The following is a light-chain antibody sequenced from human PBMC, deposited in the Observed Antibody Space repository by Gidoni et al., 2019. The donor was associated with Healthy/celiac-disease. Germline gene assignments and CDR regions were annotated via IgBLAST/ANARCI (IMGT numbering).Light chain of an antibody. CDR2: DAS. V-gene: IGKV3-11*01. J-gene: IGKJ5*01. CDR1: KSVSSY. Sequence: EIVLTQSPATLSLSPGERATLSCRASKSVSSYLAWYQQKPGQVPRILIYDASNRATGIPARFSGSGSWTDFTLTIRSLEPEDSAVYYCQQRSNWPPITFGQGTRLEIK. CDR3: QQRSNWPPIT.